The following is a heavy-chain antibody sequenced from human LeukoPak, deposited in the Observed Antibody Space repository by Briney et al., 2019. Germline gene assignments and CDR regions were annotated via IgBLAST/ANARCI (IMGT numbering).Heavy chain of an antibody. D-gene: IGHD3-10*01. CDR2: INHSGSA. CDR1: GGSFSGYY. V-gene: IGHV4-34*01. J-gene: IGHJ3*02. CDR3: ARGNRPYGEHEAFDI. Sequence: SSETLSLTCAVYGGSFSGYYWSWIRQPPGKGLEWIGEINHSGSANYNPSLKSRVTISVDTSKNQFSLKVSSVSAADTAVYYCARGNRPYGEHEAFDIWGHGTTVTVS.